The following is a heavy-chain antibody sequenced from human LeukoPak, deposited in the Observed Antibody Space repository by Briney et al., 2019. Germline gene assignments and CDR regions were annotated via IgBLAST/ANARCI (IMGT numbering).Heavy chain of an antibody. CDR3: ARVDSSGCHDAFDI. V-gene: IGHV3-21*01. D-gene: IGHD3-22*01. CDR1: GFTFSSYS. J-gene: IGHJ3*02. CDR2: ISSSSSYI. Sequence: GGSLRLSCAASGFTFSSYSMNWVRQAPGKGLEWVSSISSSSSYIYYADSVKGRFTISRDNAKNSLYLQMNSLRAEDSAVYYCARVDSSGCHDAFDIWGQGTMVTVSS.